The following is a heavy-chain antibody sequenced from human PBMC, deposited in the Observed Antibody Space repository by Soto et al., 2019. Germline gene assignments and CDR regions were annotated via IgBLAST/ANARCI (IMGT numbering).Heavy chain of an antibody. CDR3: ARDIGAYSSGWPLN. CDR1: GFTFSSYG. Sequence: PXESLRLSCAASGFTFSSYGMHWVRQAPGKGLEWVAVIWYDGSNKYYADSVKGRFTISRDNSKNTLYLQMNSLRAEDTAVYYCARDIGAYSSGWPLNWGQGTLVTVSS. J-gene: IGHJ4*02. V-gene: IGHV3-33*01. D-gene: IGHD6-19*01. CDR2: IWYDGSNK.